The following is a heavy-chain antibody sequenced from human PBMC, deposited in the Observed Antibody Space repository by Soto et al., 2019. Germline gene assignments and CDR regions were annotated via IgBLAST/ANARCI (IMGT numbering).Heavy chain of an antibody. Sequence: QVQLVQSGAEVKKPGASVKVSCKASGYTFTGHYMHWVRQAPGQGLEWMGWINPNSGCTNYAQKFQGRVTMTRDTSISTAYMELSRPRSDDTAVYYCARDSYYDILTGYSRNAFDIWGQGTMVPVSS. J-gene: IGHJ3*02. CDR2: INPNSGCT. CDR1: GYTFTGHY. V-gene: IGHV1-2*02. CDR3: ARDSYYDILTGYSRNAFDI. D-gene: IGHD3-9*01.